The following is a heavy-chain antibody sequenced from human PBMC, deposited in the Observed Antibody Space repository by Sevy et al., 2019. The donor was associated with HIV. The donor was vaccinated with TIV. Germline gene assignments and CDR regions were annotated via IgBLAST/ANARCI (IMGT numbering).Heavy chain of an antibody. J-gene: IGHJ3*01. D-gene: IGHD3-16*02. CDR2: ITGSGGTT. V-gene: IGHV3-23*01. CDR3: ADGYPPHEFDV. CDR1: GFTFSNYA. Sequence: GGSLRLSCAASGFTFSNYAMAWVRQAPGKGLEWVSGITGSGGTTYYADSVKGRFTISRDNSKNTLYLQMNRLRAEDTAIYYCADGYPPHEFDVWGQGTMVTVSS.